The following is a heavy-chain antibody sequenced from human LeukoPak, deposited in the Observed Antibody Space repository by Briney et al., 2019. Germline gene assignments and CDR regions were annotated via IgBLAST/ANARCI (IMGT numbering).Heavy chain of an antibody. Sequence: SQTLSLTCTVSGGSISSGGYYWSWIRQPPGKGLEWIGYIYHSGSTYYNPSLKSRVTISVDRSKNQFSLKLSSVTAADTAVYYCAREDRPGAFDYWGQGTLVTVSS. D-gene: IGHD6-6*01. CDR2: IYHSGST. J-gene: IGHJ4*02. CDR1: GGSISSGGYY. CDR3: AREDRPGAFDY. V-gene: IGHV4-30-2*01.